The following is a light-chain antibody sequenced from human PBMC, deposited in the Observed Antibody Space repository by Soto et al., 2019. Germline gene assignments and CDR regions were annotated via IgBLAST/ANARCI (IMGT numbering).Light chain of an antibody. J-gene: IGKJ1*01. CDR1: QTVNTY. CDR3: QQYAHWPQVT. CDR2: GAS. V-gene: IGKV3-15*01. Sequence: EIVMTQSPATLSVSPGERATLSCRASQTVNTYLAWYQHRPGQAPRLLIYGASARATGIPARFSGSGTGTEFTLTINSLQSEDFAVYYGQQYAHWPQVTFGQETKVEI.